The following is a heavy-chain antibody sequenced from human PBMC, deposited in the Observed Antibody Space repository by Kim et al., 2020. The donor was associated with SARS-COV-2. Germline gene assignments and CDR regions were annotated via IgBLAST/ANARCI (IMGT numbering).Heavy chain of an antibody. CDR2: ISGSGDTT. Sequence: GGSLRLSCAASGFTFSIYVMNWVRHAPGKGLEWVSSISGSGDTTYYADSVKGRFTISRDNSKNMLYLQMNSLRVEDTAVYFCAKGSELPHWFDPWGQGTLVTVSS. J-gene: IGHJ5*01. V-gene: IGHV3-23*01. CDR3: AKGSELPHWFDP. D-gene: IGHD2-21*01. CDR1: GFTFSIYV.